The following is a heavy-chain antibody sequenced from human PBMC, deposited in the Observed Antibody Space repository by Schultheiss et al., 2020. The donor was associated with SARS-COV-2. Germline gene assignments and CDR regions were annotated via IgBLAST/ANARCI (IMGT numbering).Heavy chain of an antibody. CDR1: GFTFGNYN. CDR3: VRDRSWWTPYNCFDL. D-gene: IGHD2-15*01. J-gene: IGHJ5*02. Sequence: GSLRLSCAPSGFTFGNYNMHWVRQAPGKGLEFVASIRSSGRDIYYADSMQGRFTVSRDNANNSLYLQMHSLRAEDTAVYYCVRDRSWWTPYNCFDLWGRGTLVTVSS. V-gene: IGHV3-21*01. CDR2: IRSSGRDI.